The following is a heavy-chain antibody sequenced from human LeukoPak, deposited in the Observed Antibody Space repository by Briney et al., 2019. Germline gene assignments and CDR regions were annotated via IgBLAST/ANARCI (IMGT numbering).Heavy chain of an antibody. V-gene: IGHV1-46*01. D-gene: IGHD3-22*01. J-gene: IGHJ4*02. CDR1: GYTFTSYY. Sequence: ASVKVSCKASGYTFTSYYMHWVRQAPGQGLEWMGIINPSGGSTSYAQKFQGRVTMTRDTSTSTVYMELSSLRSEDTAVCYCAREGYYDSSGHYSRYYFDYWGQGTLVTVSS. CDR3: AREGYYDSSGHYSRYYFDY. CDR2: INPSGGST.